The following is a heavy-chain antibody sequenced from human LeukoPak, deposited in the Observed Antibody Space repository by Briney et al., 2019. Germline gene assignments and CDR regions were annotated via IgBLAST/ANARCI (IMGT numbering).Heavy chain of an antibody. Sequence: SETLSLTCTVSGGSISSYYWSWIRQPPGKGLEWIGYIYYSGSTNYNPSLKSRVTISVDTSKNQFSLKLSSVTAADTAVYYCARTIVGAKAFDYWGQGTLVTVSS. J-gene: IGHJ4*02. D-gene: IGHD1-26*01. CDR2: IYYSGST. CDR1: GGSISSYY. V-gene: IGHV4-59*01. CDR3: ARTIVGAKAFDY.